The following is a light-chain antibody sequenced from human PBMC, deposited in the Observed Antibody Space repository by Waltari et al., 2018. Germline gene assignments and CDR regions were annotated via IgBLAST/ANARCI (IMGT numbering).Light chain of an antibody. V-gene: IGLV2-23*02. CDR1: SSDVGFYHL. J-gene: IGLJ3*02. CDR2: EVI. CDR3: CSYAGRNIWV. Sequence: QSALTQPASVSGSPGQSITIPCTGTSSDVGFYHLVSRYQQHPDKAPKLMGYEVIERPSGVSTRFAGSKSGNTASLTISGLQAEDEADYYCCSYAGRNIWVFGGGTKVTVL.